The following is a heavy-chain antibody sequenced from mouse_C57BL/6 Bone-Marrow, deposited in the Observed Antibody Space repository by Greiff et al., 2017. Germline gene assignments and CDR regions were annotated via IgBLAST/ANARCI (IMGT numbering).Heavy chain of an antibody. J-gene: IGHJ4*01. CDR1: GYTFTSYW. CDR2: IHPNSGST. V-gene: IGHV1-64*01. D-gene: IGHD1-1*01. CDR3: AREDYYGSSYDYAMDY. Sequence: QVQLQQPGAELVKPGASVKLSCKASGYTFTSYWMHWVTQRPGQGLEWIGMIHPNSGSTNYNEKFKSKATLTVDKSSSTAYMQLSSLTSEDSAVYYCAREDYYGSSYDYAMDYWGQGTSVTVSS.